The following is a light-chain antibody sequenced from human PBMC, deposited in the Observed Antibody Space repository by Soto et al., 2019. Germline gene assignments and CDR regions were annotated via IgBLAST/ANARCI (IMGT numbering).Light chain of an antibody. CDR1: QSVDSSY. Sequence: EIVMTQSPATLSLSPGERATLSCMASQSVDSSYLAWYHQRPGQAPRLLIYGVFRRATGLPDRFSGSGCGADFTLTISRLEPEDFAVYYCQQYGSSHTFGQGTRLEIK. J-gene: IGKJ5*01. CDR2: GVF. V-gene: IGKV3-20*01. CDR3: QQYGSSHT.